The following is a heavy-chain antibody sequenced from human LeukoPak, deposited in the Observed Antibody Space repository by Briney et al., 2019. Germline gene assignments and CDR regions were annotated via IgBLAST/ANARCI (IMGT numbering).Heavy chain of an antibody. J-gene: IGHJ4*02. CDR1: GFTVSSNY. V-gene: IGHV3-53*01. D-gene: IGHD4-23*01. CDR2: IYGGGST. CDR3: ARDGVRAGGNRGVVFDY. Sequence: GGSLRLSCAASGFTVSSNYMSWVRQAPGKGLEWVSVIYGGGSTYYADSVKGRFTISRDNSKNTLYLQMSSLRAEDTAVYYCARDGVRAGGNRGVVFDYWGQGTLVTVSS.